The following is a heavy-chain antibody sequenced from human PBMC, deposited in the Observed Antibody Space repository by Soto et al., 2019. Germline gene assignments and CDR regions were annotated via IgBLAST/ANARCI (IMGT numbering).Heavy chain of an antibody. CDR1: GGSISNFY. Sequence: SETLSLTCTVSGGSISNFYWSWIRQPPGKGPEWIGYIYYSGTTNYNPSLKSRVTISVDTSRNQFSLKLNSVTAADTAVYYCARLEVPAATNNYYYYYMDVWGKGTTVTVSS. D-gene: IGHD2-2*01. V-gene: IGHV4-59*08. CDR3: ARLEVPAATNNYYYYYMDV. CDR2: IYYSGTT. J-gene: IGHJ6*03.